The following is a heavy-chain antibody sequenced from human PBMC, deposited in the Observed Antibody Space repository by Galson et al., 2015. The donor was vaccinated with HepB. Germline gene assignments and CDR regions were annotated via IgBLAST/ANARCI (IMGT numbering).Heavy chain of an antibody. CDR3: ARGCFESGIDF. V-gene: IGHV3-74*01. CDR2: ISNDGSNI. CDR1: GFTFSTYC. Sequence: SLRLSCAASGFTFSTYCMYWVRQTPGRGLEWVSCISNDGSNIGYADSVKGRFTISRDNAKNTLYLQMNSLRVEDTAVYYCARGCFESGIDFWGQGTLVTVSS. J-gene: IGHJ4*02. D-gene: IGHD1-1*01.